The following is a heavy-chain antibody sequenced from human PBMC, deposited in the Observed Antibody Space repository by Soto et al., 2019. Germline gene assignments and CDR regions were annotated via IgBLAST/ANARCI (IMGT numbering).Heavy chain of an antibody. CDR3: ARDNQTGDYAPLYYFDY. Sequence: PGGSLRLSCAASGFTFSSYGMHWVRQAPGKGLEWVAVIWYDGSNKYYADSVKGRFTISRDNSKNTLYLQMNSLRAEDTAVYYCARDNQTGDYAPLYYFDYWGQGTLVTVSS. CDR1: GFTFSSYG. CDR2: IWYDGSNK. V-gene: IGHV3-33*01. J-gene: IGHJ4*02. D-gene: IGHD4-17*01.